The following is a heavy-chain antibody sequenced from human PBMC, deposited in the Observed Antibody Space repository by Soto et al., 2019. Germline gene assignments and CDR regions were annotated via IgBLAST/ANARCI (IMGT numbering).Heavy chain of an antibody. CDR1: GGTFSSYA. CDR3: ARDPGFWSGYSSDYYYYYGMVV. V-gene: IGHV1-69*01. D-gene: IGHD3-3*01. J-gene: IGHJ6*02. Sequence: QVQLVQSGAEVKKPGSSVKVSCKASGGTFSSYAISWVRQAPGLGLEWMGGIIPIFGTANYAQKLQGRVTITEDESTNKDYMELSSVRTEDTAVYYCARDPGFWSGYSSDYYYYYGMVVWGQGTTVTVSS. CDR2: IIPIFGTA.